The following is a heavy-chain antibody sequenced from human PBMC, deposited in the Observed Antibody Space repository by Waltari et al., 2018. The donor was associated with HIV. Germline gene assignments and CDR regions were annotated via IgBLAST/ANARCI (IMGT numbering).Heavy chain of an antibody. CDR1: GFTFGDHG. CDR2: ITSEAYGGTA. V-gene: IGHV3-49*05. Sequence: EVHLMESGGGLVKPGRSLRLSCRGSGFTFGDHGLSWFRQAPGKGLEWVGFITSEAYGGTAEYAASVTGRFTISREDSKSTAYMQMNRLESEDTGVYFCSRPSGPLHSYGMDVWGQGTTVIVSS. J-gene: IGHJ6*02. D-gene: IGHD1-26*01. CDR3: SRPSGPLHSYGMDV.